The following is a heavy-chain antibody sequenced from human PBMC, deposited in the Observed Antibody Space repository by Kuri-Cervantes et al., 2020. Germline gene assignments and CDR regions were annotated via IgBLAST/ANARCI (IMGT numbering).Heavy chain of an antibody. CDR3: ARGGYCSGGSCYRRGDWFDP. V-gene: IGHV5-51*01. CDR1: GYSFTSYW. CDR2: IYPGDSDT. J-gene: IGHJ5*02. Sequence: GESLKISCKGSGYSFTSYWIGWVRQMPGKGLEWMGIIYPGDSDTRYSPSFQGQVTISADKSISTAYLQWSSLKASGTAMYYCARGGYCSGGSCYRRGDWFDPWGQGTLVTVSS. D-gene: IGHD2-15*01.